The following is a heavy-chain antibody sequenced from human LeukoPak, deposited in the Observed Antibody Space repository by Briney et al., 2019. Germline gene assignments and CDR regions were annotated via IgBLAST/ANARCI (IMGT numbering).Heavy chain of an antibody. V-gene: IGHV4-34*01. CDR2: INHSGST. CDR1: GGSFSGYY. Sequence: SETLSLTCAVYGGSFSGYYWSWIRQPPGKGLEWIGEINHSGSTNYNPSLKSRVTISVDTSKNQFSLKQSSVTAADTAVYYCARNPAASYYYYGMDVWGQGTTVTVSS. D-gene: IGHD2-2*01. J-gene: IGHJ6*02. CDR3: ARNPAASYYYYGMDV.